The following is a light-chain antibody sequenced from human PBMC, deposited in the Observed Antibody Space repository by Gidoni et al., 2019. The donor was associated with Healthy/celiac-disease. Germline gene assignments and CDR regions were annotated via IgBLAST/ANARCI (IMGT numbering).Light chain of an antibody. Sequence: DIVMPQPPLSLPVPPGEPASNSCRSSQRLLHSNGYNYLDWYLQKPGQSPQLLIYLGSNRASGVPDRFSGSGSGTDFTLKISRVEAEDVGVYYCMQALQTPCSFGQGTKLEIK. CDR2: LGS. J-gene: IGKJ2*04. CDR3: MQALQTPCS. CDR1: QRLLHSNGYNY. V-gene: IGKV2-28*01.